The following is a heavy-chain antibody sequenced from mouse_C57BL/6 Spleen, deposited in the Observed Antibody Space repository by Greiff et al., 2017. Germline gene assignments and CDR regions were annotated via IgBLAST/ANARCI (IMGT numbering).Heavy chain of an antibody. CDR1: GFTFSSYG. J-gene: IGHJ4*01. CDR3: ARGGVLREAMDY. CDR2: ISSGGSYT. V-gene: IGHV5-6*01. Sequence: EVQVVESGGDLVKPGGSLKLSCAASGFTFSSYGMSWVRQTPDKRLEWVATISSGGSYTYYPDSVKGRFTISRDNAKNTLYLQMSSLKSEDTAMYYCARGGVLREAMDYWGQGTSVTVSS. D-gene: IGHD1-1*01.